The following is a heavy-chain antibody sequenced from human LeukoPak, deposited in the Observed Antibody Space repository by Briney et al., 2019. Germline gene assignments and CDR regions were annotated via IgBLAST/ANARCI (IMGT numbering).Heavy chain of an antibody. Sequence: PGGSLRLSCAASGFTVSSNYMSWVRQAPGKGLEWVLVIYSGGSTYYADSVKGRFTISRDNSKNTLYLQMNSLRAEDTAVYYCVRGDYGDYTLFDYWGQGTLVTVSS. J-gene: IGHJ4*02. V-gene: IGHV3-53*01. CDR3: VRGDYGDYTLFDY. CDR2: IYSGGST. D-gene: IGHD4-17*01. CDR1: GFTVSSNY.